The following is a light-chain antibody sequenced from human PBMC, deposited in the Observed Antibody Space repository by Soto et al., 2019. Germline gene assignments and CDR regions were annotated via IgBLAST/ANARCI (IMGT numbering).Light chain of an antibody. CDR3: QQYQYWPPLT. Sequence: EVVVTQSPATLSVSPGQRATLSCRTSQSVSTNLAWYQQRPGQAPRLLISGASTRATGVSDRFSGSGSGTEFSLTISSLQSEDFAIYYCQQYQYWPPLTFGPGTKVEIK. J-gene: IGKJ4*02. CDR2: GAS. CDR1: QSVSTN. V-gene: IGKV3-15*01.